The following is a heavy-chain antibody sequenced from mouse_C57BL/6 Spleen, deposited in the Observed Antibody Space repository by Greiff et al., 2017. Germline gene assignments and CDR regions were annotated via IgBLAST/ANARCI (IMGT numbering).Heavy chain of an antibody. CDR3: VRGALFQDYFDY. CDR2: IRSKSSNYAT. D-gene: IGHD1-1*01. J-gene: IGHJ2*01. CDR1: GFTFNTYA. V-gene: IGHV10-3*01. Sequence: EVMLVESGGGLVQPKGSLKLSCAASGFTFNTYAMHWVRQAPGKGLEWVARIRSKSSNYATYYADSVKDRFTISRDDSQSMLYLQMYNLKTEDTAMYYCVRGALFQDYFDYWGQGTTLTVSS.